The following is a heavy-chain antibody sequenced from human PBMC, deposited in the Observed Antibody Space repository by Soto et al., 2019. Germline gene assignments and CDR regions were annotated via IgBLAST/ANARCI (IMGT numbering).Heavy chain of an antibody. D-gene: IGHD3-3*02. CDR2: ISGSGANT. J-gene: IGHJ4*02. Sequence: EVQLLESGGGLVQPGGSLRLSCAASGFTFSSYAMSWVRRAPGKGLEWVSTISGSGANTFYADSVKGRFTISRDNSKNKLYLQMNSLRAEDTAVYYCAKRHLSISTFDYWGQGTLVTVSS. CDR1: GFTFSSYA. V-gene: IGHV3-23*01. CDR3: AKRHLSISTFDY.